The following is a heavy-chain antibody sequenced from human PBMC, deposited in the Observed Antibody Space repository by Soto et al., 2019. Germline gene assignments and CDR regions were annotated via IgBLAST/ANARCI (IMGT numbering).Heavy chain of an antibody. Sequence: SETLSLTCTVSCGSISSSSYYWGWIRQPPGKGLEWIGSIYYSGSTYYNPSLKSRVTISVDTSKNQFSLKLSSVTAADTAVYYCARGNWNSNYYYMDVWGKGTTVTVSS. J-gene: IGHJ6*03. CDR2: IYYSGST. V-gene: IGHV4-39*01. D-gene: IGHD1-7*01. CDR1: CGSISSSSYY. CDR3: ARGNWNSNYYYMDV.